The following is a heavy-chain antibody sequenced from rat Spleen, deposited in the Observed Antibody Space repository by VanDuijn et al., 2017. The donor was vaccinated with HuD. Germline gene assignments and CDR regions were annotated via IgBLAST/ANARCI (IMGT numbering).Heavy chain of an antibody. CDR2: ISYDGSGT. D-gene: IGHD1-6*01. V-gene: IGHV5-7*01. J-gene: IGHJ2*01. CDR1: GFTFSDYN. CDR3: TRDRILRSTGFDY. Sequence: EVQLVESGGGLVQPGMSLKLSCAASGFTFSDYNLAWVRQAPKKGLKWVATISYDGSGTYYRDSVRGRFTISRDNAKSTLYLQMDNVRSEDTATYYCTRDRILRSTGFDYWGQGVMVTVSS.